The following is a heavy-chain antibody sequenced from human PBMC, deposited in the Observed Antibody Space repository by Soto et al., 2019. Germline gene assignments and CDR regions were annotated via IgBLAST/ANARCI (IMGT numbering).Heavy chain of an antibody. D-gene: IGHD3-22*01. CDR3: ARGFYDSGGYSSPFDY. CDR2: IYHSGST. J-gene: IGHJ4*02. V-gene: IGHV4-59*01. CDR1: GDTIRNDY. Sequence: QVHLQESGPGLVKPSETLSLTCSVSGDTIRNDYWNWIRQPPGKRLEWIGSIYHSGSTNYNPSLTSRLSRSIDTSKNQFSLKLSSVTAADTAVYYCARGFYDSGGYSSPFDYWGQGILVTVSS.